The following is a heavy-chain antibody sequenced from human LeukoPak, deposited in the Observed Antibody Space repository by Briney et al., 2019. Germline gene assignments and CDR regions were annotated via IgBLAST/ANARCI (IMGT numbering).Heavy chain of an antibody. Sequence: PGGSLRLSFQASGFPFDDYSMHWVRQVQGRGLEWVSLISGDGGTTYYADSVKGRFTISRDNSKNSLYLQMRSLTIDDTALYYCAKGTNTISFNFDFWGRGTLVTVSS. D-gene: IGHD2-8*01. CDR2: ISGDGGTT. CDR3: AKGTNTISFNFDF. V-gene: IGHV3-43*02. CDR1: GFPFDDYS. J-gene: IGHJ4*02.